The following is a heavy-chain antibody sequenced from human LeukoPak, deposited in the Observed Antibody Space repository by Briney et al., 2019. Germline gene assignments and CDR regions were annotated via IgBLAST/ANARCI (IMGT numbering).Heavy chain of an antibody. D-gene: IGHD3-16*01. Sequence: SETLSLTCAVYGGSFSGYYWSWIRQPPGKGLEWIGSIYYSGSTYYNPSLKSRVTISVDTSKNQFSLKLSSVTAADTAVYYCARAYYDYVWGSYYDYFDYWGQGTLVTVSS. CDR2: IYYSGST. CDR3: ARAYYDYVWGSYYDYFDY. J-gene: IGHJ4*02. CDR1: GGSFSGYY. V-gene: IGHV4-34*01.